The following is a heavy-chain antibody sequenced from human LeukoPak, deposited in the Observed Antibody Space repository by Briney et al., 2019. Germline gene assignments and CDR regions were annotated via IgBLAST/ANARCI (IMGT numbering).Heavy chain of an antibody. J-gene: IGHJ4*02. CDR1: GFSLSNARMG. Sequence: SGPTLVKPTETLTLTCTVSGFSLSNARMGVSWIRQPPRQSLQWLAHIFSNDEKSYSTSLKSRLTISKDTSKSQVVLTMTNMDPVDTATYYCARIGLTGDVMQPFDYWGQGTLDTVSS. V-gene: IGHV2-26*01. D-gene: IGHD5-24*01. CDR2: IFSNDEK. CDR3: ARIGLTGDVMQPFDY.